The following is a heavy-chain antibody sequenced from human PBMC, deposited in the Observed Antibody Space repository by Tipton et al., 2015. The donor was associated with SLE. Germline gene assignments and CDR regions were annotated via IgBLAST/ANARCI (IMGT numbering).Heavy chain of an antibody. D-gene: IGHD3-16*01. CDR3: ARDREMWGIDP. Sequence: TLSLTCTVSGGSISSGSYYWSWIRQPAGKGLEWIGYIYTSGSTNYNPSLKGRVTISVDTSKNHFSLKLSSVTAADTAVYYCARDREMWGIDPWGQGTLVTVSS. CDR1: GGSISSGSYY. CDR2: IYTSGST. J-gene: IGHJ5*02. V-gene: IGHV4-61*09.